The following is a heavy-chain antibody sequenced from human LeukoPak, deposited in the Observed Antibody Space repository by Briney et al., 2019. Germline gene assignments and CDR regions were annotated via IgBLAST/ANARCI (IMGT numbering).Heavy chain of an antibody. V-gene: IGHV3-21*01. D-gene: IGHD4-17*01. CDR2: ISSSSSYI. J-gene: IGHJ4*02. CDR3: ARDLAYGDDGL. Sequence: GGSLRLSCAASGHTLSKYSMHWVRQARGKGVEWVAFISSSSSYIFCADSLKGRYTIYRDNEKNSLYLQMNSLRADYTAVYYCARDLAYGDDGLWGQGTLVTVSS. CDR1: GHTLSKYS.